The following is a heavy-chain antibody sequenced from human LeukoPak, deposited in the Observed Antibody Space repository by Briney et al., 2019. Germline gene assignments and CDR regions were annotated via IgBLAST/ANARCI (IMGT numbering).Heavy chain of an antibody. CDR2: IYSGGNT. Sequence: GGSLRLSCAASGFTVSGNYMNWVRQAPGKGLEWVSVIYSGGNTYYADSVKGRFTISRDNSNNTLYLQMNSLRAEDTAVYYCAKYDFWSGLNGFDIWGRGTMVTVSS. CDR1: GFTVSGNY. V-gene: IGHV3-66*01. J-gene: IGHJ3*02. D-gene: IGHD3-3*01. CDR3: AKYDFWSGLNGFDI.